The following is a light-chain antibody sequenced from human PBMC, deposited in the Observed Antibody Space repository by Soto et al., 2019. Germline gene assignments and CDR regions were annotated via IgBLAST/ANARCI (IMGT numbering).Light chain of an antibody. V-gene: IGKV1-39*01. CDR1: QSISTY. CDR3: QQYYSYPQT. J-gene: IGKJ1*01. CDR2: AAS. Sequence: IQLTQSPSSLSASVGDRITITCRASQSISTYLNWYQQKPGKAPKLLIYAASTLQSGVPSRFSGSGSGTDFTLTISCLQSEDFATYYCQQYYSYPQTFGQGTKVDIK.